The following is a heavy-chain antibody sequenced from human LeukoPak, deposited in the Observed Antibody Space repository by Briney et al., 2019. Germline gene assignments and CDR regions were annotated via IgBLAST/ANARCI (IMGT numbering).Heavy chain of an antibody. CDR3: ARDGEVALRYFDWLLY. D-gene: IGHD3-9*01. Sequence: ASVKVSCKASGGTFSSYAISWVRQAPGQGLEWMGGIIPIFGTANYAQKFQGRVTITADKSTSTAYMELSSLRSEDTAGYYCARDGEVALRYFDWLLYWGQGTLVTVSS. V-gene: IGHV1-69*06. CDR2: IIPIFGTA. J-gene: IGHJ4*02. CDR1: GGTFSSYA.